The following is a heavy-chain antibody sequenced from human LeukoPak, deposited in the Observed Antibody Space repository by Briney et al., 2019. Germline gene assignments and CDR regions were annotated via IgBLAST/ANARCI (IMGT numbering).Heavy chain of an antibody. CDR1: GASISSGSYF. J-gene: IGHJ5*02. CDR3: ARALCINGICEWFDP. Sequence: SQTLSLTCTVSGASISSGSYFWSWIRQPAGKGLEWIGRIYTSGSTNYNPSLKSRVTMSVDTSKNQFSLQLRSVTAAGTAVYYCARALCINGICEWFDPWGQGTLVTVSS. CDR2: IYTSGST. V-gene: IGHV4-61*02. D-gene: IGHD2-8*01.